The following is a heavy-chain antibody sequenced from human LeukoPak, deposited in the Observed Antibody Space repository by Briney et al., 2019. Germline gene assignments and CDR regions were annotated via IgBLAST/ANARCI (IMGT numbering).Heavy chain of an antibody. CDR3: ARGRAGATSNYYYYYYGMDV. CDR1: GGPFSGYY. D-gene: IGHD1-26*01. J-gene: IGHJ6*02. V-gene: IGHV4-34*01. Sequence: SETLSLTCAVYGGPFSGYYWSWIRQPPGKGLEWIGEINHSGSTNYNPPLKSRVTISVDTSKNQFSLKLSSVTAADTVVYYCARGRAGATSNYYYYYYGMDVWGQGTTVTVSS. CDR2: INHSGST.